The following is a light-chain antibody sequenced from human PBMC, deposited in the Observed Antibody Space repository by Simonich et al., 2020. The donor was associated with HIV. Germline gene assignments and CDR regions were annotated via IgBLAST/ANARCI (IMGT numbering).Light chain of an antibody. V-gene: IGLV6-57*03. Sequence: NFMLTQPHSVSESPGKTVTISCTRSSGTIATNYVQWYQQRPCSAPPTVTYADNQRPSGVPDRFSGSIDTSSNSASLTISGLKTEDEADYYCQSYDSTNRVFGGGTKLTVL. CDR1: SGTIATNY. CDR2: ADN. J-gene: IGLJ3*02. CDR3: QSYDSTNRV.